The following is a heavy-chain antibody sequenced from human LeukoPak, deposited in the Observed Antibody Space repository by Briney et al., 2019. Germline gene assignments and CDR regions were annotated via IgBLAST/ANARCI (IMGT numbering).Heavy chain of an antibody. V-gene: IGHV4-39*01. CDR2: IYYSGST. CDR1: GGSISSSSYY. Sequence: SETLSLTCTVSGGSISSSSYYWGWIRQPPGKGLEWIGSIYYSGSTYYNPCLKSRVTISVDTSKNQFSLKLSSVTAADTAVYYCARIVGASDYWGQGTLVTVSS. CDR3: ARIVGASDY. D-gene: IGHD1-26*01. J-gene: IGHJ4*02.